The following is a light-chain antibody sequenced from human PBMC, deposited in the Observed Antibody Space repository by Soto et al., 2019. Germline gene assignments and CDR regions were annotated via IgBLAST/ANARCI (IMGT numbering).Light chain of an antibody. CDR2: DNN. CDR3: SAWDRSMSAVV. Sequence: QSVLTQPPSVSAAPGERVTISCSGSRSNLWGGYVSWYQVVPGGAPRLIIYDNNKRPSGIPDRFSGSKSGTSGTLGITGLQAGDEADYYCSAWDRSMSAVVFGDGTKLTVL. V-gene: IGLV1-51*01. J-gene: IGLJ2*01. CDR1: RSNLWGGY.